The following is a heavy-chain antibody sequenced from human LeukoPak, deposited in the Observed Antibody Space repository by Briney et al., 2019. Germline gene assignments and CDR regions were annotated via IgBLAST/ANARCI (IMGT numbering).Heavy chain of an antibody. CDR2: MNPNSGNT. CDR1: GYTFTSYG. Sequence: ASVKVSCKASGYTFTSYGINWVRQATGQGLEWMGWMNPNSGNTGYAQKFQGRVTMTRNTSISTAYMELSSLRSEDTAVYYCARGVIPDDFGWFDPWGQGTLVTVSS. V-gene: IGHV1-8*02. CDR3: ARGVIPDDFGWFDP. J-gene: IGHJ5*02. D-gene: IGHD3-3*01.